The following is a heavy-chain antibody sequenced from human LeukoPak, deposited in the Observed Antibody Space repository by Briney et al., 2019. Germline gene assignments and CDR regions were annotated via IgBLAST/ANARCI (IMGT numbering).Heavy chain of an antibody. V-gene: IGHV1-18*01. J-gene: IGHJ4*02. D-gene: IGHD2-15*01. CDR3: ARGCSGGSCYSSPFDY. CDR2: ISAYNGNT. Sequence: GASVKVSCKASGYTFTSYGISWVRQAPGQGLEWMGWISAYNGNTNYAQKLQGRVTITRDTSASTAYMELSSLRSEDTAVYYCARGCSGGSCYSSPFDYWGQGTLVTVSS. CDR1: GYTFTSYG.